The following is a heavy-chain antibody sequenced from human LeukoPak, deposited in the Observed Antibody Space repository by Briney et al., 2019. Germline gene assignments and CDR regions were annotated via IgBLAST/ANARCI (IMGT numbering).Heavy chain of an antibody. Sequence: SETLSLTCTVSGGSISGYYWSWIRQPPGKGLEGIGYIYHSGRANYNPSLRSRVTISVDTSKNQFSLKLSSVAAADTAVYYCARSYCGGDCYSGGGIVDYWGQGTLVTVSS. D-gene: IGHD2-21*02. CDR1: GGSISGYY. CDR3: ARSYCGGDCYSGGGIVDY. J-gene: IGHJ4*02. V-gene: IGHV4-4*09. CDR2: IYHSGRA.